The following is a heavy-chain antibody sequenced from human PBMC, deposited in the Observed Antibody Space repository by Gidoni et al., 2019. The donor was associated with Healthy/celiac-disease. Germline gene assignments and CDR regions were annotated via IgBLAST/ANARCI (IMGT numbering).Heavy chain of an antibody. CDR2: IIPILGIA. J-gene: IGHJ4*02. CDR1: GGTFSSYA. V-gene: IGHV1-69*04. Sequence: QVQLVQSGAEVKKPGSSVKVSCKASGGTFSSYAISWVRQAPGQGLEWMGRIIPILGIANYAQKCQGRVTITADKSTSTAYMELSSLRSEDTAVYYCARVVYYYDSSGYYEVWGQGTLVTVSS. D-gene: IGHD3-22*01. CDR3: ARVVYYYDSSGYYEV.